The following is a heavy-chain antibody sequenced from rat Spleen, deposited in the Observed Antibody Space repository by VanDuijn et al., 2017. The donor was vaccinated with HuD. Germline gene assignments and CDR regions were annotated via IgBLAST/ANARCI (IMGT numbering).Heavy chain of an antibody. D-gene: IGHD1-3*01. Sequence: EVQLVESGGGLVQPGNPLKLSCAASGFPFSDYAMAWVRQSPKKGLEWVATIIYDGSSTYYRDSVKGRFTISRANAKSTLYRQMDSLRSEDKATYNCSRQILGYGSLYYWGQGVMVTVSS. CDR3: SRQILGYGSLYY. J-gene: IGHJ2*01. V-gene: IGHV5-17*01. CDR2: IIYDGSST. CDR1: GFPFSDYA.